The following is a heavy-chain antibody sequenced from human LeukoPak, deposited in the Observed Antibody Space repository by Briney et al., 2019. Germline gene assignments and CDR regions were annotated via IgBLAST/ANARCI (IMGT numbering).Heavy chain of an antibody. D-gene: IGHD6-13*01. CDR1: GFTFSDYY. CDR3: ARLAAPDAFDT. V-gene: IGHV3-11*04. Sequence: PRGSLRLSCAASGFTFSDYYMSWIRQAPGKGLGWVSYISSSGTTIYYADSVKGRFTISRDNAKNSLYLQMNSLRAEDTAVYYCARLAAPDAFDTWGQGTMVTVSS. J-gene: IGHJ3*02. CDR2: ISSSGTTI.